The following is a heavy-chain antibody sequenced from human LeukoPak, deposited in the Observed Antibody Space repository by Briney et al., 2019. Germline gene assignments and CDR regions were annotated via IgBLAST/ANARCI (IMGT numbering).Heavy chain of an antibody. CDR3: ARDGGSGWSWNFDF. D-gene: IGHD6-13*01. J-gene: IGHJ4*02. CDR1: GYTFTSYG. V-gene: IGHV1-18*01. CDR2: IIAYNGNT. Sequence: ASVKVSCKASGYTFTSYGTSWVRHAPGQGREWMGWIIAYNGNTNHTQTVQERVTIPTDTSTSTAYIELRSLRSDDTAVYYCARDGGSGWSWNFDFWGQGTLVTVSS.